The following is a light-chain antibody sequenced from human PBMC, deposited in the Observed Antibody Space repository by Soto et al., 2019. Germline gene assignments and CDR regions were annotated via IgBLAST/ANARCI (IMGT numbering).Light chain of an antibody. CDR3: KSYTSSSTYV. V-gene: IGLV2-14*01. J-gene: IGLJ1*01. Sequence: QSALTQPASVSGSPGQSITISCTGTSSDVGVYNYVSWYQQHPGKAPKLMIYEVSNRPSGVSNRFSGSKSGNTASLTISGLQAEDEADYYCKSYTSSSTYVFGAGTKFTVL. CDR1: SSDVGVYNY. CDR2: EVS.